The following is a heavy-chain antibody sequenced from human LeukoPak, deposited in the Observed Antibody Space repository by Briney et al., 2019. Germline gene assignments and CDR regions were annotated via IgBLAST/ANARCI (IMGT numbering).Heavy chain of an antibody. J-gene: IGHJ5*02. Sequence: PSETLSLTCTVSGASLSSGSYYWSWTRQPAGKGLEWIGRIYPSGSTDYNPSLKSRVTISIDTSKNQFSLQLNSVTPEDTAVYYCARDGGSYLKRWFDPWGQGTLVTVSS. CDR3: ARDGGSYLKRWFDP. CDR1: GASLSSGSYY. D-gene: IGHD1-26*01. V-gene: IGHV4-61*02. CDR2: IYPSGST.